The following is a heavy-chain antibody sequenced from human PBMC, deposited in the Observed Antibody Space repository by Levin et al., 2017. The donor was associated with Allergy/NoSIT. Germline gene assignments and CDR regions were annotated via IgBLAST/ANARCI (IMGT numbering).Heavy chain of an antibody. CDR3: ARERSIRYFVTNDAFDI. V-gene: IGHV3-11*05. D-gene: IGHD3-9*01. CDR2: ISSSSSYT. CDR1: GFTFSDYY. Sequence: GGSLRLSCAASGFTFSDYYMSWIRQAPGKGLEWVSYISSSSSYTNYADSVKGRFTISRDNAKNSLYLQMNSLRAEDTAVYYCARERSIRYFVTNDAFDIWGQGTMVTVSS. J-gene: IGHJ3*02.